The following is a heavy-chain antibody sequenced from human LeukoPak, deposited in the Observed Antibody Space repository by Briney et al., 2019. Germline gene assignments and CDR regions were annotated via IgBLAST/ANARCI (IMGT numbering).Heavy chain of an antibody. CDR3: ARDRSSGYYFDYYYGVDV. CDR1: GFTFSDYY. CDR2: ISSSGSTI. V-gene: IGHV3-11*01. J-gene: IGHJ6*02. Sequence: GGSLRLSCAASGFTFSDYYMSWIRQAPGKGLEWVSYISSSGSTIYYADSVKGRFTISRDNAKNSLYLQMNSLRAEDTAVYYCARDRSSGYYFDYYYGVDVWGQGTTVTVSS. D-gene: IGHD3-22*01.